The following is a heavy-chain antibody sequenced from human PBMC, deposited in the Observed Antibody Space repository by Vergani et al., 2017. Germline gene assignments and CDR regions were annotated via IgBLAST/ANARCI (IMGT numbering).Heavy chain of an antibody. D-gene: IGHD2-2*02. Sequence: EVQLLESGGGLVQPGGSLRLSCAASGFTFSSYAMSWVRQAPGKGLEWVSVIYSGGSSTYYADSVKGRFTISRDNSKNTLYLQMNSLRAVDTAVYYCAKDGTRRGYCSSTSFYTPHFDYWGQGTLVTVSS. J-gene: IGHJ4*02. CDR1: GFTFSSYA. V-gene: IGHV3-23*03. CDR2: IYSGGSST. CDR3: AKDGTRRGYCSSTSFYTPHFDY.